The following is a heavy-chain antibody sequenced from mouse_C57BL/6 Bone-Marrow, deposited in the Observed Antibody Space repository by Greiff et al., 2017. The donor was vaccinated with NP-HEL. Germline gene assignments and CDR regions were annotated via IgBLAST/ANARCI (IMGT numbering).Heavy chain of an antibody. J-gene: IGHJ3*01. D-gene: IGHD1-1*01. V-gene: IGHV14-4*01. CDR2: IDPENGDT. CDR3: TTEDYYGSTLFAY. CDR1: GFNIKDDY. Sequence: EVQLQLSGAELVRPGASVKLSCTASGFNIKDDYMHWVKQRPEQGLEWIGWIDPENGDTEYASKFQGKATITADTSSNTAYLQLSSLTSEDTAVYYCTTEDYYGSTLFAYWGQGTLVTVSA.